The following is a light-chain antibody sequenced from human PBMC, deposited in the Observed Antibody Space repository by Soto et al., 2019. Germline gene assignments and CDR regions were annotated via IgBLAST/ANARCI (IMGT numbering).Light chain of an antibody. CDR3: QTWGTGIWV. Sequence: QLVLTQSPSASASLGASVKLTCTLSSGYSTYGIAWHQQQPEKGPRFLMKLNSDGSHNKGDRIPDRFSGSSSGAERYLTISSLQLEDEADYYCQTWGTGIWVFGGGTKLTVL. V-gene: IGLV4-69*01. CDR1: SGYSTYG. CDR2: LNSDGSH. J-gene: IGLJ3*02.